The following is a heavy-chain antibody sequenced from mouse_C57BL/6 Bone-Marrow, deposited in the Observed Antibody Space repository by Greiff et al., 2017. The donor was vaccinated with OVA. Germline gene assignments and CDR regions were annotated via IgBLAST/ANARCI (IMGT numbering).Heavy chain of an antibody. V-gene: IGHV1-7*01. J-gene: IGHJ1*03. D-gene: IGHD6-1*01. CDR2: INPSSGYT. CDR3: AILWDWYFDV. CDR1: GYTFTSYW. Sequence: QVHVKQSGAELAKPGASVKLSCKASGYTFTSYWMHWVKQRPGQGLEWIGYINPSSGYTKYNQKFKDKATLTADKSSSTAYMQLSSLTYEDSAVYYCAILWDWYFDVWGTGTTVTVSS.